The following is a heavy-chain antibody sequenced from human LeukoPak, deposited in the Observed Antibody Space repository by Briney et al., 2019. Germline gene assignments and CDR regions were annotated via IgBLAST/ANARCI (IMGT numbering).Heavy chain of an antibody. J-gene: IGHJ3*02. CDR1: GFTFSSYS. V-gene: IGHV3-21*01. CDR3: APRINGGHAFDI. Sequence: PGGSLRLSCAASGFTFSSYSMNWVRQAPGKGLEWVSSISSSSSYIYYADSAKGRFTISRDNAKNSLYLQMNSLRAEDTAVYYCAPRINGGHAFDIWGQGTMVTVSS. D-gene: IGHD4-23*01. CDR2: ISSSSSYI.